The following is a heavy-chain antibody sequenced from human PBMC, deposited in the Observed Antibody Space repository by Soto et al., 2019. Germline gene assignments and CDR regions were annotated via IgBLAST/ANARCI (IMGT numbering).Heavy chain of an antibody. CDR3: KLGGSSYYGMDV. V-gene: IGHV4-39*01. CDR1: GGSISSSSYY. Sequence: PSETLSLTCTVSGGSISSSSYYWGWIRQPPGKGLEWIGNIYYSGSTYYNPSLKSRVTISVDTSKNQFSLKLSSVTAADTAVYYFKLGGSSYYGMDVWGQGTTVTVSS. J-gene: IGHJ6*02. CDR2: IYYSGST. D-gene: IGHD3-10*01.